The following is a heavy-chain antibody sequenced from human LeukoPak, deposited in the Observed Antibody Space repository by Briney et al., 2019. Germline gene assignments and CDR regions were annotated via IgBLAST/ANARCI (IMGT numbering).Heavy chain of an antibody. CDR3: AKDQTVGDGHIDFEY. Sequence: VGSLRLSCAVSGFSFSTYVMSWVRQAPGKGLEWVSGISGSAGTTYYADSVKGRFTISRDNSKNTLYLQMNSLRAEDTAVYYCAKDQTVGDGHIDFEYWGQRTLVTVSS. V-gene: IGHV3-23*01. J-gene: IGHJ4*02. CDR2: ISGSAGTT. CDR1: GFSFSTYV. D-gene: IGHD5-24*01.